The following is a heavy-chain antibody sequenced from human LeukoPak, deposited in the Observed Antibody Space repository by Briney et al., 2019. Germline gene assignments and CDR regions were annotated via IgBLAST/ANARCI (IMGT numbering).Heavy chain of an antibody. Sequence: PGGSLRLSCAASGFSFSDAWMSWVRQIPGKGLEWVGRIESKTDGGTTDYAAPVKGRFTISRDDSKNTLYLQMNSLKTEDTAVYYCTTLVDIVATTDYYYYHMDVWGKGTTVTVSS. D-gene: IGHD5-12*01. CDR1: GFSFSDAW. V-gene: IGHV3-15*04. CDR3: TTLVDIVATTDYYYYHMDV. J-gene: IGHJ6*03. CDR2: IESKTDGGTT.